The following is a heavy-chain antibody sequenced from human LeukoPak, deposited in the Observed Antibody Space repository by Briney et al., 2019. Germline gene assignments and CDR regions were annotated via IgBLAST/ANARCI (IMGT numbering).Heavy chain of an antibody. CDR1: GGSFSGYY. CDR2: INHSGST. D-gene: IGHD3-22*01. Sequence: SETLSLTCAVYGGSFSGYYWSWIRQPPGKGLEWIGEINHSGSTNYNPSLKSRVTILVDTSKNQFSLKLSSVTAADTAVYYCARDGGYDSSGYHLLGLYYYGMDVWGQGTTVTVSS. V-gene: IGHV4-34*01. CDR3: ARDGGYDSSGYHLLGLYYYGMDV. J-gene: IGHJ6*02.